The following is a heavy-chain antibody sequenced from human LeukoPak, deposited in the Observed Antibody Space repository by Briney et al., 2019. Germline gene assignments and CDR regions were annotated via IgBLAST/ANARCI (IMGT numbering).Heavy chain of an antibody. CDR2: IYHSGSI. V-gene: IGHV4-4*02. J-gene: IGHJ5*02. CDR3: ARGQDYGDYVRGVLWFDP. Sequence: SETLSLTCAVSGGSISSSNWWSWVRQPPGKGLEWIGEIYHSGSINYNPSLKSRVTISVDKSKNQFSLKLSSVTAADTAVYYCARGQDYGDYVRGVLWFDPWGQGTLVTVSS. CDR1: GGSISSSNW. D-gene: IGHD4-17*01.